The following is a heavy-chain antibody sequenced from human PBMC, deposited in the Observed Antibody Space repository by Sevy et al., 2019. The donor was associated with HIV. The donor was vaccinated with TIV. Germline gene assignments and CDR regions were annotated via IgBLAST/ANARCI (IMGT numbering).Heavy chain of an antibody. Sequence: ASVKVSCKASGYTFTGYYMHWVRQAPGQGLEWMGWINPNSGGTNYAQKFQGRVTMTRDTSISTAYMELSRLRSDDTAVYYCARDGIAAPTPFDPWGQRTLVTVSS. CDR3: ARDGIAAPTPFDP. CDR2: INPNSGGT. V-gene: IGHV1-2*02. CDR1: GYTFTGYY. D-gene: IGHD6-6*01. J-gene: IGHJ5*02.